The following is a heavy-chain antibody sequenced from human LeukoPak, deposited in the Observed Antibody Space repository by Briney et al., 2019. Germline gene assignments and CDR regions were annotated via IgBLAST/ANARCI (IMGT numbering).Heavy chain of an antibody. J-gene: IGHJ5*02. V-gene: IGHV4-34*01. CDR1: AGSFSGYY. CDR2: INHSGST. D-gene: IGHD6-13*01. CDR3: ARGSVSYSSSWYSGGLYNWFDP. Sequence: PSETLSLTCAVYAGSFSGYYWSWIRQPPGKGLEWIGEINHSGSTNYNPSLKSRVTISVDTSKNHFSLKLSSVTAADTAVYYCARGSVSYSSSWYSGGLYNWFDPWGQGTLVTVSS.